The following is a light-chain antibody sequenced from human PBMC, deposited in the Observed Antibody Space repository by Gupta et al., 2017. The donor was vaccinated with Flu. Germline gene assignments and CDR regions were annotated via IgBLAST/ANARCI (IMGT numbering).Light chain of an antibody. CDR1: QGISNY. Sequence: DIQMTQSPSSLSASVGDRVTITCRASQGISNYLAWYQQQPGTVPKLLIYTASALQSGVPSRFSGSGSGTDFTLTISSLRPEDVATYYCQKYDSAPPGLTFGGGTKVEIK. CDR3: QKYDSAPPGLT. J-gene: IGKJ4*01. V-gene: IGKV1-27*01. CDR2: TAS.